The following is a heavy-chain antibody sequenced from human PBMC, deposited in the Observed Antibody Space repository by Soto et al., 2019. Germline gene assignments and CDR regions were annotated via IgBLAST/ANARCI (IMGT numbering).Heavy chain of an antibody. CDR3: ARGDYDYVWGSYRYPIGERAFDI. Sequence: SVKVSCKASGGTFSSYAISWVRQAPGQGLEWMGGIIPIFGTANYAQKFQGRVTITADESTSTAYMELSSLRSEDTAVYYCARGDYDYVWGSYRYPIGERAFDIWGQGTMVTVSS. V-gene: IGHV1-69*13. CDR1: GGTFSSYA. J-gene: IGHJ3*02. CDR2: IIPIFGTA. D-gene: IGHD3-16*02.